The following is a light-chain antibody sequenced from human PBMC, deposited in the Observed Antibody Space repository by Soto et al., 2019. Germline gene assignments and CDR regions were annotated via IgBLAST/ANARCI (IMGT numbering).Light chain of an antibody. CDR1: SSNIGTYT. Sequence: QSVLTQPPSASGTPGQRVTISCSGSSSNIGTYTVNWYQQVPGTAPRLLIYSNNQRPSGVPDRFSDSKSGTSASLAISGLQSEDEADYYCAAWDASLNGVIFGGGTQLTVL. CDR3: AAWDASLNGVI. V-gene: IGLV1-44*01. J-gene: IGLJ7*01. CDR2: SNN.